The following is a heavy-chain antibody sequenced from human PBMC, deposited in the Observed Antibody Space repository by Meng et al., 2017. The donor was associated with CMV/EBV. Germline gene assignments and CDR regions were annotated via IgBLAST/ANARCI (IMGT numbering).Heavy chain of an antibody. CDR3: ARVRNSSGYSYGLRAFDI. CDR1: GFTVSSNY. J-gene: IGHJ3*02. Sequence: GESLKISCAASGFTVSSNYMSWVRQAPGKGLEWVSSISSSSSYIYYADSVKGRFTISRDNAKNSLYLQMNSLRAEDTAVYYCARVRNSSGYSYGLRAFDIWGQGTMVTVSS. CDR2: ISSSSSYI. D-gene: IGHD3-22*01. V-gene: IGHV3-21*01.